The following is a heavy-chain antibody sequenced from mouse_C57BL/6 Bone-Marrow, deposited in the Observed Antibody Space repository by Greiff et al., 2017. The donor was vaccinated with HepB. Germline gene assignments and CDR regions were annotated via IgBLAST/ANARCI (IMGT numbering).Heavy chain of an antibody. Sequence: QVQLQQPGAELAKPGASVKLSCKASGYTFTSYWMHWVKQRPGQGLEWIGYINPSSGYTKYNQKFKDKATLTADKSSSTAYMQLSSLTSEDSAVYYCARAVHWDAEFYYAMDYWGQGTSVTVSS. CDR1: GYTFTSYW. CDR2: INPSSGYT. D-gene: IGHD4-1*01. CDR3: ARAVHWDAEFYYAMDY. J-gene: IGHJ4*01. V-gene: IGHV1-7*01.